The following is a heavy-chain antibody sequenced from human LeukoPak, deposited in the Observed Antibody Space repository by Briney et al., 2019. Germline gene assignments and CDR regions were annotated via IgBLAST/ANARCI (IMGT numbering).Heavy chain of an antibody. CDR1: GGSFSGYY. J-gene: IGHJ6*03. CDR2: INHSGST. CDR3: ARLGGSSSWYENYYHYYMDV. Sequence: SETLSLTCAVYGGSFSGYYWSRIRQPPGKGLEWIGEINHSGSTNYNPSLKSRVTISVDTSKNQFSLKLSSVTAADTAVYYCARLGGSSSWYENYYHYYMDVWGKGTTVTISS. D-gene: IGHD6-13*01. V-gene: IGHV4-34*01.